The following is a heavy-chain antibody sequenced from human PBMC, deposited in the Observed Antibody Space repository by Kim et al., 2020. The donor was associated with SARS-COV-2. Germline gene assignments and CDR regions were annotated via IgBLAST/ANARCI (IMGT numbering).Heavy chain of an antibody. Sequence: GGSLRLSCAASGFTFSSYGMHWVRQAPGKGLVWVAVISYDGSNKYYADSVKGRFTISRDNSKNTLYLQMNSLRAEDTAVYYCAKEIGGSGTIDYWGQGTLVTVSS. CDR1: GFTFSSYG. CDR3: AKEIGGSGTIDY. J-gene: IGHJ4*02. V-gene: IGHV3-30*18. CDR2: ISYDGSNK. D-gene: IGHD3-10*01.